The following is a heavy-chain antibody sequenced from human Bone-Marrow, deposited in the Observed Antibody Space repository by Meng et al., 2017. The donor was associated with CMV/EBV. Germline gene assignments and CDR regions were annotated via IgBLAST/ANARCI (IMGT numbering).Heavy chain of an antibody. CDR3: ARVGSSTSCYECYFDY. Sequence: GPGQAKPSQTLSLPCAIAEESGSRNSADGNWIRQSTPSGLEWLGRTYYRSKWYNDYAVSVKSRITINPDPSKNQFSLQLNSVTPEDTAVYYCARVGSSTSCYECYFDYWGQGTLVTVSS. V-gene: IGHV6-1*01. CDR2: TYYRSKWYN. D-gene: IGHD2-2*01. J-gene: IGHJ4*02. CDR1: EESGSRNSAD.